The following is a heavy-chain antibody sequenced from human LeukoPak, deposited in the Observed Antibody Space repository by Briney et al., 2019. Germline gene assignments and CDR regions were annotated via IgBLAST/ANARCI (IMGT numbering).Heavy chain of an antibody. Sequence: GGSLRLSCAASGFTFDDYATHWVRQAPGKGLEWVSGISWNSGSIGYADSVKGRFTISRDNAKNSLYLQMNSLRAEDTALYYCAKGAQWLVKSDFDYWGQGTLVTVSS. D-gene: IGHD6-19*01. J-gene: IGHJ4*02. CDR2: ISWNSGSI. V-gene: IGHV3-9*01. CDR1: GFTFDDYA. CDR3: AKGAQWLVKSDFDY.